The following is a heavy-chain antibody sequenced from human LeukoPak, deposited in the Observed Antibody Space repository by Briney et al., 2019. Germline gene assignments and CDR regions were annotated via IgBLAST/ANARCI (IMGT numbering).Heavy chain of an antibody. V-gene: IGHV1-8*01. J-gene: IGHJ5*02. CDR2: MNPNSGNT. CDR3: AIMITFGGVIAP. CDR1: GYTFTSYD. Sequence: ASVKVSCKASGYTFTSYDISWVRQATGQGLEWMGWMNPNSGNTGYAQKFQGRVTMTRNTSISTAYMEVSSLRSEDTAVYYCAIMITFGGVIAPWGQGTLVTVSS. D-gene: IGHD3-16*01.